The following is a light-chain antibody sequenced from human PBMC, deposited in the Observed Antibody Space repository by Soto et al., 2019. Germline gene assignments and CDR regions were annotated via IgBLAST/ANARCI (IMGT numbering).Light chain of an antibody. CDR1: QDISNY. J-gene: IGKJ2*01. V-gene: IGKV1-33*01. CDR3: QHYKNVPPTYT. Sequence: IQMTQSPSSLSASVGDRVTITCQASQDISNYLNWYQQKPGKAPKLLIYDASNLQRGAPSRFSGAGSGTVFTFTISSLQPEDLATYYCQHYKNVPPTYTFGQGTKLEIK. CDR2: DAS.